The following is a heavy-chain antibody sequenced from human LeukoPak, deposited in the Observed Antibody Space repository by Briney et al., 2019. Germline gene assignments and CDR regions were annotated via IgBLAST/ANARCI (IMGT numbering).Heavy chain of an antibody. CDR2: INPNSGGT. J-gene: IGHJ4*02. Sequence: ASVKVSCKTSGYTFTAYYMHWVRQAPGQGLEWMGWINPNSGGTNYAQKFQGRVTMTRDTSISTAYMELSRLRSDDTAVYYCAKPLGYCSSTSCSLDYWGQGTLVTVSS. V-gene: IGHV1-2*02. D-gene: IGHD2-2*01. CDR3: AKPLGYCSSTSCSLDY. CDR1: GYTFTAYY.